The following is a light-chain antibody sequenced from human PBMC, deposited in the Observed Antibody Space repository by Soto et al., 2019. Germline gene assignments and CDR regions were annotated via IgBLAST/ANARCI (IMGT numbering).Light chain of an antibody. CDR3: QQYGNSPPNT. Sequence: EIVLTQSPGTLSLSPGERATLSCRASQSVSSSYLAWYQQKPGQAPRLLIYGASSRATGIPDRFSGSGSGTDFTLTISRLEPEELSVYFCQQYGNSPPNTFGQGTKVDIK. CDR1: QSVSSSY. CDR2: GAS. J-gene: IGKJ2*01. V-gene: IGKV3-20*01.